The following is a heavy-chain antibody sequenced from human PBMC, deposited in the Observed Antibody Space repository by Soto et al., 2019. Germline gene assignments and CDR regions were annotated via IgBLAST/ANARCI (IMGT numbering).Heavy chain of an antibody. CDR3: AKDRLGGNFDY. V-gene: IGHV3-23*01. J-gene: IGHJ4*02. CDR2: IKDNGGST. Sequence: GGSLRLSCAASGFTFSGYWMSWVRQAPGKGLEWVATIKDNGGSTYYVDSVKGRFTISRDNSKNTLYLQMNSLRVEDTAVYYCAKDRLGGNFDYWGQGTQVTVSS. CDR1: GFTFSGYW.